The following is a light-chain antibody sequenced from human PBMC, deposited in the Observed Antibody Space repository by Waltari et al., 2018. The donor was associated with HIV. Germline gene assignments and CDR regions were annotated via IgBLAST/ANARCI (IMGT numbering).Light chain of an antibody. CDR2: EVS. V-gene: IGLV2-14*03. J-gene: IGLJ3*02. CDR3: SSYTTNNTRV. Sequence: QSALTQPASVSGSPGQSITISCTGTSSDVGAYNYVSWYQQPPGKAPKPMIYEVSNRPSGVSNRFSASKSGNTASLTISGLQAEDEADYYCSSYTTNNTRVFGGGTKLTVL. CDR1: SSDVGAYNY.